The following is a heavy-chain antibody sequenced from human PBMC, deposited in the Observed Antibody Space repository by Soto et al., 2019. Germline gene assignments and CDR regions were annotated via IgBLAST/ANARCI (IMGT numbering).Heavy chain of an antibody. D-gene: IGHD5-12*01. CDR1: GGTFSNYA. J-gene: IGHJ4*02. CDR3: ARPVEMATISRSYLFY. CDR2: IIPIFGTA. V-gene: IGHV1-69*13. Sequence: ASVKVSCKASGGTFSNYAINWERQAPGQGLEWMGGIIPIFGTANYAQKFQGRVTITADESTSTAYLDLSSLRSEDTAVYYCARPVEMATISRSYLFYWGQGTLVTVSS.